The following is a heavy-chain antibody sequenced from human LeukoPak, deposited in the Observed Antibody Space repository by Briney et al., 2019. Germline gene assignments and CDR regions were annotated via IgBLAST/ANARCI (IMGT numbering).Heavy chain of an antibody. D-gene: IGHD3-22*01. CDR1: GYTFTSYD. Sequence: ASVKVSCKASGYTFTSYDINWVRQATGQGLEWMGWMDPNRGNTGYAQKFQGRVTMTRSTSVNTAYMELSSLRSEDTAVYYCAALYYYDCSGYFFDYWGQGTLVTVSS. CDR2: MDPNRGNT. V-gene: IGHV1-8*02. CDR3: AALYYYDCSGYFFDY. J-gene: IGHJ4*02.